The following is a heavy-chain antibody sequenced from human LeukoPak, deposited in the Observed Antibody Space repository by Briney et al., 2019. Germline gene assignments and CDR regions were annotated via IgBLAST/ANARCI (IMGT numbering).Heavy chain of an antibody. CDR1: GGSISSYY. CDR2: IYTSGST. J-gene: IGHJ4*02. CDR3: ARERTTVTMPNLRPQYYDY. Sequence: SETLSLTCTVSGGSISSYYWSWIRQPAGKGLEWIGRIYTSGSTNYNPSLKSRVTMSVDTSKNQFSLKLSSVTAADTAVYYCARERTTVTMPNLRPQYYDYWGQGTLVTVSS. D-gene: IGHD4-17*01. V-gene: IGHV4-4*07.